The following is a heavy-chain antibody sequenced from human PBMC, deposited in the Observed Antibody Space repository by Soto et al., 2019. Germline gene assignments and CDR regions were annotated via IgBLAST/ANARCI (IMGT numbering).Heavy chain of an antibody. CDR2: VYYTGDT. CDR1: SGPDRSHN. Sequence: QVQLQQSGPRLVKPSETLSLTCTVSSGPDRSHNWGWIRQPPGRGLEWIGYVYYTGDTAYNPSLRDRVTIXAXPXPHDISSTLNSVTAADTAVYYCVRQGIDYLHGLVDVWGQGTTVSVSS. J-gene: IGHJ6*02. V-gene: IGHV4-59*08. D-gene: IGHD4-17*01. CDR3: VRQGIDYLHGLVDV.